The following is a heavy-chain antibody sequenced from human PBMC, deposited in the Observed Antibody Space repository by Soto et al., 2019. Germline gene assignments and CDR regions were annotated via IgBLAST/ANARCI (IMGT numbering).Heavy chain of an antibody. J-gene: IGHJ3*02. CDR1: GGSFSGYY. CDR3: ARGNMVRGAFDI. CDR2: INHSGST. V-gene: IGHV4-34*01. Sequence: QVQLQQWGAGLLKPSETLSLTCAVYGGSFSGYYWSWIRQPPGKGLEWIGEINHSGSTNYNPSLKSRVTISVDTSKNQFSLKLSSVTAAVTAVYYCARGNMVRGAFDIWGQGTMVTVSS. D-gene: IGHD3-10*01.